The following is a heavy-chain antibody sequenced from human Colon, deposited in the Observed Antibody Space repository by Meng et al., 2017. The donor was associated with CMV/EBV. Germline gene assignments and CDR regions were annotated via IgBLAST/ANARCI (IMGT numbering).Heavy chain of an antibody. CDR3: ARDPSYYAAGTTGGASGMDV. CDR2: ISWNSDKI. CDR1: GFTFDDHA. Sequence: GGSLRLSCAASGFTFDDHAMHWVRQAPGKGLEWVSGISWNSDKIGYADSVRGRFTISRDNAKNSVYLQMTTLRAEDTAVYYCARDPSYYAAGTTGGASGMDVWGQGTTVTVSS. V-gene: IGHV3-9*01. D-gene: IGHD2-2*01. J-gene: IGHJ6*02.